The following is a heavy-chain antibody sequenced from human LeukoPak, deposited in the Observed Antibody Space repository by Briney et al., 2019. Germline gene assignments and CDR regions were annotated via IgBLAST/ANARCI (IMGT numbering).Heavy chain of an antibody. V-gene: IGHV1-2*02. D-gene: IGHD6-13*01. Sequence: ASVKVSCKASGYTFTGYYMHWVRQAPGQGLEWMGWINPNSGGTNYVQKFQGRVTMTRDTSISTAYMELSRLRSDDTAVYYCARAEGIAAAGPFDYWGQGTLVTVSS. CDR2: INPNSGGT. CDR1: GYTFTGYY. J-gene: IGHJ4*02. CDR3: ARAEGIAAAGPFDY.